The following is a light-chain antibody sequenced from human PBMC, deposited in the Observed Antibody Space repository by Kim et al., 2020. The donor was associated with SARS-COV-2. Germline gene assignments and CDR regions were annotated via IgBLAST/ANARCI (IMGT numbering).Light chain of an antibody. CDR2: DVI. V-gene: IGLV2-14*03. CDR3: SSFTVNNHVL. Sequence: QSALSQPASVSASPGESVTISCSGTPSDIGAFDFVSWHQQYPGEAPKVILYDVIKRPSGISDRFSGSKSGNTASLTISALQVEDQAEYFCSSFTVNNHVLFGGGTRLTVL. CDR1: PSDIGAFDF. J-gene: IGLJ2*01.